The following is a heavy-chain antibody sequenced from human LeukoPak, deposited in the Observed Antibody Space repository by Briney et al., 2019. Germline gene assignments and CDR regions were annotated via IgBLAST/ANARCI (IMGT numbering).Heavy chain of an antibody. V-gene: IGHV1-18*01. CDR2: ISAYNGNT. J-gene: IGHJ4*02. Sequence: ASVKVSCKASGYTFSSYGINWVRQAPGQGLEWMGWISAYNGNTNYAQNPQGRVTVTTDTSTTTAYMELRSLKFDDTAVYYCARDRNSGTDSTIGYWGQGTLVTVSS. D-gene: IGHD1-14*01. CDR1: GYTFSSYG. CDR3: ARDRNSGTDSTIGY.